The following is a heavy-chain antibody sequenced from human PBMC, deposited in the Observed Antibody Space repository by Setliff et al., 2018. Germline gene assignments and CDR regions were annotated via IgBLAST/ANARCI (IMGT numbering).Heavy chain of an antibody. D-gene: IGHD6-13*01. Sequence: PSETLSLTCTVSGGSISSGSYYWSWIRQPPGKGLEWIGEINHSGSTNYNPSLKSRVTISVDTSKNQFSLKLSSVTAADTAVYYCARAIAAAGTTYWFDPWGQGTLVTVSS. CDR3: ARAIAAAGTTYWFDP. V-gene: IGHV4-39*07. J-gene: IGHJ5*02. CDR1: GGSISSGSYY. CDR2: INHSGST.